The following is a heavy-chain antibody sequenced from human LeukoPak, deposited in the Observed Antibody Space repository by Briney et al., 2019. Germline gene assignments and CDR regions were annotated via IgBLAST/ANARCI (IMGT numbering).Heavy chain of an antibody. J-gene: IGHJ4*02. Sequence: SETLSLTCTVSGYSISSGYYWGWIRQPPGKGLEWIGSIYHSGSTYYNPSLKSRVTISVDTSKNQFSLKLSSVTAADTAVYYCARVWSVVAHEFDYWGQGTLVTVSP. CDR3: ARVWSVVAHEFDY. D-gene: IGHD2-15*01. V-gene: IGHV4-38-2*02. CDR1: GYSISSGYY. CDR2: IYHSGST.